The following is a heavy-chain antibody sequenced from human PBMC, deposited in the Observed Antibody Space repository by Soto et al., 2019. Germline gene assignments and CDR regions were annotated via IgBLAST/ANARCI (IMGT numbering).Heavy chain of an antibody. CDR2: IWYDGTNK. CDR1: GFIFSSYG. Sequence: GGSLRLSCAASGFIFSSYGIHWVRQAPGKGLEWVAFIWYDGTNKNYADSVKSRFTISRDDSKNTVYLQMNSLRVEDTAVYYCAREMDGSWGQGTLVTVSS. D-gene: IGHD2-8*01. J-gene: IGHJ5*02. CDR3: AREMDGS. V-gene: IGHV3-33*01.